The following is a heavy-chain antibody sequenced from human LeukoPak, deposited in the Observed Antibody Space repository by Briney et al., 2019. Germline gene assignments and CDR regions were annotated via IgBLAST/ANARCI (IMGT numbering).Heavy chain of an antibody. Sequence: SETLSLTCTVSGGSISSYYWSWIRQPPGKGLEWIGYIYTSGSTNYNPSLKSRVTISVDTSKNQFSLKLSSMTAADTAVYYCARHGPGSDAFDIWGQGTMVTVSS. D-gene: IGHD2-8*01. J-gene: IGHJ3*02. CDR3: ARHGPGSDAFDI. V-gene: IGHV4-4*09. CDR2: IYTSGST. CDR1: GGSISSYY.